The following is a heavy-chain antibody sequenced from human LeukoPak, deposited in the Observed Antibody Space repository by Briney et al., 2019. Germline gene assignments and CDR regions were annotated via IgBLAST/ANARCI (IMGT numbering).Heavy chain of an antibody. CDR2: IKEDGSRK. V-gene: IGHV3-7*03. Sequence: GGSLRLSCAASGFTFSSYWMTWVRQAPGKGLEWVANIKEDGSRKNYVDSVKGRFTISRDNAKNLLYLQMNSLRAEDTAVHYCATPLDYYDSSGYHQGGDWGQGTPVTVSS. CDR1: GFTFSSYW. CDR3: ATPLDYYDSSGYHQGGD. D-gene: IGHD3-22*01. J-gene: IGHJ4*02.